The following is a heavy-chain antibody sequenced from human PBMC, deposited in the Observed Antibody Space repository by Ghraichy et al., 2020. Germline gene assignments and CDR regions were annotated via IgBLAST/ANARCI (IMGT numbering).Heavy chain of an antibody. CDR1: GYTFTSYD. CDR3: ARGGDIVVVPTAIPPLHYYCYGMDV. CDR2: MNPNSGNT. D-gene: IGHD2-2*01. J-gene: IGHJ6*02. V-gene: IGHV1-8*01. Sequence: ASVKVSCKASGYTFTSYDINWVRQATGQGLEWMGWMNPNSGNTGYAQKFQGRVTMTRNTSISTAYMELSSLRSEDTAVYYCARGGDIVVVPTAIPPLHYYCYGMDVWGQGTPVTVCS.